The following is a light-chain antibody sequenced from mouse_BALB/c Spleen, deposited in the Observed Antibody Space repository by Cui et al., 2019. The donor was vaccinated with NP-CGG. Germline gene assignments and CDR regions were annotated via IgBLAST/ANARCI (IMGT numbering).Light chain of an antibody. V-gene: IGLV1*01. CDR2: GTN. Sequence: QAVVTQESAVTTSPGETVTLTCRSSTEAVTTSNYANWVQEKPDHLFTGLIGGTNNRAPGVPARFSGSLIGDKAALTITGTQTEDEAMYFCALWYSNHWVFGGGTKLTVL. CDR3: ALWYSNHWV. J-gene: IGLJ1*01. CDR1: TEAVTTSNY.